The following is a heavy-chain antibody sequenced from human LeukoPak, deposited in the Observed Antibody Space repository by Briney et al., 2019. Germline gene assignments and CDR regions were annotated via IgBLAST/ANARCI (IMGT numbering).Heavy chain of an antibody. CDR3: ARRAGDYSHPYDY. CDR2: ISGSGGSP. J-gene: IGHJ4*02. D-gene: IGHD3-22*01. V-gene: IGHV3-23*01. CDR1: GFTFSTYG. Sequence: PGGSLRLSCAASGFTFSTYGMSWVRQAPGKGLEWVSLISGSGGSPYYADSVKGRFTISRDNSKNTLYLQMNSLRAEDTAVYYCARRAGDYSHPYDYWGQGTLVTVSS.